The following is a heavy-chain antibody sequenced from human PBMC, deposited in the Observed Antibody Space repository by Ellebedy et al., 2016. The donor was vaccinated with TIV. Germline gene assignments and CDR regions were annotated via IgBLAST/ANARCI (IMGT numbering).Heavy chain of an antibody. J-gene: IGHJ4*02. Sequence: PGGSLRLSCAASGFIFSNYVMAWVRQAPGKGLEWVSTITGSGGSTDYADSVKGRFTFSRDNSKNTLYLHMNSLRVEDTAAYYCAKGTQWLGRSCFDHWGQGILVTVSS. D-gene: IGHD6-19*01. CDR3: AKGTQWLGRSCFDH. CDR2: ITGSGGST. CDR1: GFIFSNYV. V-gene: IGHV3-23*01.